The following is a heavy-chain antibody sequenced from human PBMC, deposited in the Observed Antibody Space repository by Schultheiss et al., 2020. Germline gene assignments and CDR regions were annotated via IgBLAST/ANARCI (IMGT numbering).Heavy chain of an antibody. D-gene: IGHD3-10*01. V-gene: IGHV4-39*01. CDR3: ARLKGVIRSPLAFDY. CDR2: IYYSGST. J-gene: IGHJ4*02. CDR1: GGSISSGGYY. Sequence: SETLSLTCTVSGGSISSGGYYWGWIRQPPGKGLEWIGSIYYSGSTYYNPSLKSRVTISVDTSKNQFSLKLSSATAADTAVYYCARLKGVIRSPLAFDYWGQGTLVTVSS.